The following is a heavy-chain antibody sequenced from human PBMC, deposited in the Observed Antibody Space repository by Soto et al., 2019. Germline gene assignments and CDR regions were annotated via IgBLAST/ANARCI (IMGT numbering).Heavy chain of an antibody. J-gene: IGHJ4*02. CDR2: ISGSGSYT. Sequence: LRLSCAASGFTFNNYAMSWVRQAPGKGLEWVSGISGSGSYTYFADSVKGRFTISRDNSKNTLSLQMSSLRAEDTAIYYCAKSASGYYKLIDYWGQGTLVTVSS. D-gene: IGHD5-12*01. CDR3: AKSASGYYKLIDY. CDR1: GFTFNNYA. V-gene: IGHV3-23*01.